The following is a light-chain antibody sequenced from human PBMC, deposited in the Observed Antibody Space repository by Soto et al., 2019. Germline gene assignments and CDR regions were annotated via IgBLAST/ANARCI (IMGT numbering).Light chain of an antibody. CDR2: WAS. J-gene: IGKJ1*01. CDR1: PSVLYSANNATF. V-gene: IGKV4-1*01. CDR3: QQYCNSPWT. Sequence: DMVMTQSPGSLAVSLGERATINCRSSPSVLYSANNATFLAGYQQKPGQPPNQLIYWASNRESGVPDRFRGSGFGTDLSLAITSLQAEDVAVFYCQQYCNSPWTLGPGTKVDIK.